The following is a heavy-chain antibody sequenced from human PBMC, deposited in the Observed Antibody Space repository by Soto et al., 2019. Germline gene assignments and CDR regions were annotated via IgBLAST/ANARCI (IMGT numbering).Heavy chain of an antibody. V-gene: IGHV1-8*01. Sequence: QVQLVQSGAEVKKPGASVKVSCKASGYTFTSYDINWVRQATGQGLEWMGWMNPNSGNTGYAQKFQGRVTMTRNTSISTAYMELSSLRSEDTAVYYCASDLAYCGGDCYSRDDAFVIWGQGTMVTVSS. J-gene: IGHJ3*02. CDR2: MNPNSGNT. D-gene: IGHD2-21*02. CDR3: ASDLAYCGGDCYSRDDAFVI. CDR1: GYTFTSYD.